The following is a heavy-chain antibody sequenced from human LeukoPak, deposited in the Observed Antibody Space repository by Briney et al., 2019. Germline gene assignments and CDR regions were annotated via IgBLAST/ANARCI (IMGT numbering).Heavy chain of an antibody. Sequence: SETLSLTCAVYGGSFSGYYWSWIRQPPGKGLEWIGEINHSGSTNYNPSLKSRVTISVDTSKNQFSLKLSSVTAADTAVYYCARAYSSGWYYGAFDIWGQGTMVTVSS. CDR3: ARAYSSGWYYGAFDI. J-gene: IGHJ3*02. CDR1: GGSFSGYY. V-gene: IGHV4-34*01. CDR2: INHSGST. D-gene: IGHD6-13*01.